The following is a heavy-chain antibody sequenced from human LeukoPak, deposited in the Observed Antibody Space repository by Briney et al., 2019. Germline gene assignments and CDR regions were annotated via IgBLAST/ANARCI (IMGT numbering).Heavy chain of an antibody. CDR3: ARDYRGHYYDSSGYSHFQH. CDR1: GYTFISYG. D-gene: IGHD3-22*01. J-gene: IGHJ1*01. CDR2: ISAYNGNT. V-gene: IGHV1-18*01. Sequence: GASVKVSCKASGYTFISYGISWVRQAPGQGLEWMGWISAYNGNTNYAQKLQGRVTMTTDTSTSTAYMELRSLRSDDTAVYYCARDYRGHYYDSSGYSHFQHWGQGTLVTVSS.